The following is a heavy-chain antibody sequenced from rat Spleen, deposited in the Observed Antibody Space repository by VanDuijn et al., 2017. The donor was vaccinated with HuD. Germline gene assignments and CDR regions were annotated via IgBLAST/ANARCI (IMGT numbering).Heavy chain of an antibody. CDR1: GFTFSNYY. Sequence: EVQLVESGGGLVQPGRSLKLSCAASGFTFSNYYMAWVRQAPTKGLEWVAYISTGGGSTYYRDSVKGRFTISRDNARSTLNLHMDSLRSEDTAIYYCTRRGYLSDWYFDFWGPGTMVTVSS. D-gene: IGHD4-4*01. CDR2: ISTGGGST. V-gene: IGHV5-27*01. J-gene: IGHJ1*01. CDR3: TRRGYLSDWYFDF.